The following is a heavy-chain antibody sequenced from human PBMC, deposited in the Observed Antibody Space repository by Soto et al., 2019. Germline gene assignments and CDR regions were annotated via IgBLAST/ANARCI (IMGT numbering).Heavy chain of an antibody. D-gene: IGHD2-2*01. CDR3: AKRYCGSTGCSGGRAFDY. J-gene: IGHJ4*02. CDR1: GFTFRSSP. CDR2: IDTSGAGT. V-gene: IGHV3-23*05. Sequence: EVQLLESGGGLVEPGGSLRLSCAASGFTFRSSPMSWVRQAPGKGLEWVSAIDTSGAGTYSVDSVRGRFTISRDNSKNTLFLRMDSVRAEDTALYYCAKRYCGSTGCSGGRAFDYWGQGTLVTVSS.